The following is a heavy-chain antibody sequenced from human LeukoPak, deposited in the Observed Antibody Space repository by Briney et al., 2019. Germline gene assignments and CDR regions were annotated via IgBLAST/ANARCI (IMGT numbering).Heavy chain of an antibody. V-gene: IGHV3-23*01. Sequence: GASLRLSCAASGFTFSSYAMSWVRQAPGKGLEWVSAISGSGGSTYYADSVKGRFTISRDNAKNSLYLQMSSLRAEDTAVYYCARERVHCGGDCLDYWGQGTLVTVSS. CDR2: ISGSGGST. D-gene: IGHD2-21*01. CDR1: GFTFSSYA. CDR3: ARERVHCGGDCLDY. J-gene: IGHJ4*02.